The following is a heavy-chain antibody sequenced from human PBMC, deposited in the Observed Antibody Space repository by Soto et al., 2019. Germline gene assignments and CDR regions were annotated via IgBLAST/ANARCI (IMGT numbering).Heavy chain of an antibody. D-gene: IGHD3-22*01. CDR2: IKQDGSEK. V-gene: IGHV3-7*01. CDR3: ARGAGSVTMIAVVITPWYFDY. J-gene: IGHJ4*02. CDR1: GFTFSSYW. Sequence: GGSLRLSCAASGFTFSSYWMSWVRQAPGKGLEWVANIKQDGSEKYYVDSVKGRFTISRDNAKNSLYLQMNSLRAEDTAVYYCARGAGSVTMIAVVITPWYFDYCGQGTIVTVST.